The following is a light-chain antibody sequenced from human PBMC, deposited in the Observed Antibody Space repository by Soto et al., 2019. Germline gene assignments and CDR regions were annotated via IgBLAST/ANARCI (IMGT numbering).Light chain of an antibody. Sequence: QSVLSQPPSVSGAPGQRVTISCTGSSSDIGAGYDVHWYQQLPGTAPKLLIYGNNNRPSGVPDQFSGSKSGTSASLAITGLQAEDEADYYCQSYDTSLNGSYVFGTGTKV. V-gene: IGLV1-40*01. CDR2: GNN. CDR3: QSYDTSLNGSYV. J-gene: IGLJ1*01. CDR1: SSDIGAGYD.